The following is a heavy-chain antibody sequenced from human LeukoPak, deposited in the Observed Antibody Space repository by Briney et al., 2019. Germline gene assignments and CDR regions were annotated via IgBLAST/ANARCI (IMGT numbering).Heavy chain of an antibody. J-gene: IGHJ6*02. D-gene: IGHD1-14*01. CDR1: GGSFSNYY. Sequence: PSETLSLTCTVSGGSFSNYYWSWIRQPAGKGLEWIGRIYTSGSTNYNPSVKSRVTMSVDTSNNQFSLKLTSVTAADTAEYYCARQPPQYYGMDVWGQGTTVTVSS. CDR3: ARQPPQYYGMDV. V-gene: IGHV4-4*07. CDR2: IYTSGST.